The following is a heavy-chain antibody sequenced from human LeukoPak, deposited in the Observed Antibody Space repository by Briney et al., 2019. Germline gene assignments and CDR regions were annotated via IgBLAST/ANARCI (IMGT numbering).Heavy chain of an antibody. CDR2: ISSSSSYI. D-gene: IGHD2-15*01. CDR3: ARGSGAHCSGGSCYGGLGYFDY. V-gene: IGHV3-21*01. CDR1: GFTFSSYS. Sequence: GGSLRLSCAASGFTFSSYSMNWVRQAPGKGLEWVSSISSSSSYIYYADSVKGRFTISRDNAKNSLYLQMNSLRAEDTAVYYCARGSGAHCSGGSCYGGLGYFDYRGQGTLVTVSS. J-gene: IGHJ4*02.